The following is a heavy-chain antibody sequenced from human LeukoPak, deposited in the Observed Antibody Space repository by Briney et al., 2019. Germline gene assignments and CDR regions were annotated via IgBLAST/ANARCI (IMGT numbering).Heavy chain of an antibody. J-gene: IGHJ6*02. CDR3: ARADVLNWNWGSYGMDV. Sequence: SETLSLTCTVSGGSISSSSYYWGWIRQPPGKGLEWIGSIYYSGSTYYNPSLKSRVTISVDTSKNQFSLKLSSVTAADTAVYYCARADVLNWNWGSYGMDVWGQGTTVTVSS. CDR2: IYYSGST. D-gene: IGHD1-1*01. CDR1: GGSISSSSYY. V-gene: IGHV4-39*07.